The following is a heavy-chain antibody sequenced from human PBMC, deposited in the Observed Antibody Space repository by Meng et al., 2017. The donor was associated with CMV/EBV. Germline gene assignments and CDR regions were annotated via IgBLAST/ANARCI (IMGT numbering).Heavy chain of an antibody. Sequence: QGSGPGLVKPSETLSLTCTVSGGPISSSSYYWGWIRQPPGKGLEWIGSIYYSGSTYYNPSLKSRVTISVDTSKNQFSLKLSSVTAADTAVYYCARGGIAAAGLHWGQGTLVTVSS. D-gene: IGHD6-13*01. J-gene: IGHJ4*02. V-gene: IGHV4-39*07. CDR3: ARGGIAAAGLH. CDR2: IYYSGST. CDR1: GGPISSSSYY.